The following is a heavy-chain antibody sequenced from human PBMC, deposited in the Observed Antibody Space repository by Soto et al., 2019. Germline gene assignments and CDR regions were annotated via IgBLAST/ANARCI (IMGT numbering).Heavy chain of an antibody. D-gene: IGHD1-26*01. CDR2: ISHDGSYK. J-gene: IGHJ3*02. V-gene: IGHV3-30*18. CDR3: AKGLLAIVGTTLPRDAFNI. Sequence: QVQLVESGGGVVQPGRSLRLSCAASGFSFTTYVMHWVRQAPGKGLEWVAVISHDGSYKYYGDAVKGRFTISRDTSKNGVYLEMNSLRPEDTAVYYCAKGLLAIVGTTLPRDAFNIWGQWTMVTVSS. CDR1: GFSFTTYV.